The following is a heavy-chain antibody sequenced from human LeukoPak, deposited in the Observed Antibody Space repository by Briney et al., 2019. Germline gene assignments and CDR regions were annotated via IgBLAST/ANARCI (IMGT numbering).Heavy chain of an antibody. V-gene: IGHV6-1*01. Sequence: SQTLSLTCAISGDSVSSNSAAWNWIRQSPSRGLEWLGRTYYRSKWYNDYAVSVKSRITINPDTSKNQFSLQLNSVTPEDTAVYYCAIERMNSTNLHYYYYMDVWGKGTTVTVSS. CDR3: AIERMNSTNLHYYYYMDV. CDR1: GDSVSSNSAA. CDR2: TYYRSKWYN. D-gene: IGHD2-2*01. J-gene: IGHJ6*03.